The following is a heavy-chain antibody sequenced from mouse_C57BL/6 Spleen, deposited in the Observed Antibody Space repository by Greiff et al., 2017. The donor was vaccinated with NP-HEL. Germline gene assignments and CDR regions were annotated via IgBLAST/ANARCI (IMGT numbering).Heavy chain of an antibody. CDR1: GYTFTDYY. CDR2: IYPGSGYT. V-gene: IGHV1-76*01. CDR3: ARKGFITAVVAHWYFDV. D-gene: IGHD1-1*01. J-gene: IGHJ1*03. Sequence: VQLQQSGAELVRPGASVKLSCKASGYTFTDYYINWVKQRPGQGLEWIARIYPGSGYTYYNEKFKGKATLTAEKSSRTAYMQLSSLTSEDSAVYFCARKGFITAVVAHWYFDVWGTGTTVTVSS.